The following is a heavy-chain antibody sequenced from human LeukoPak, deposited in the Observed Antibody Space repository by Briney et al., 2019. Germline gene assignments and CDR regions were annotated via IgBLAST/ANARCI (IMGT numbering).Heavy chain of an antibody. V-gene: IGHV1-2*02. CDR2: INPNSGGT. J-gene: IGHJ5*02. Sequence: ASVKVSCKASGYTFTGYYMHWVRQAAGQGLEWMGWINPNSGGTNYAQKFQGRVTMTRDTSISTAYMELSRLRSDDTAVYYCARAVLLWFGELHYWFDPWGQGTLVTVSS. CDR3: ARAVLLWFGELHYWFDP. D-gene: IGHD3-10*01. CDR1: GYTFTGYY.